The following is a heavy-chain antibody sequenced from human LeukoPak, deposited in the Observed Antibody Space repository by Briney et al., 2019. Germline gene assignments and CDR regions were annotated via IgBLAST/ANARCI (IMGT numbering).Heavy chain of an antibody. CDR2: INHSGSP. J-gene: IGHJ4*02. CDR1: GGSFNGYF. D-gene: IGHD3-10*01. Sequence: SETLSLTCAVYGGSFNGYFWSWIRQPPGKGLEWIGEINHSGSPNYNPSLKSRVTISVDTSKNQFSLKLSSVTAADTAVYYCARSRITMVRGAIEDYWGQGTLVTVSS. CDR3: ARSRITMVRGAIEDY. V-gene: IGHV4-34*01.